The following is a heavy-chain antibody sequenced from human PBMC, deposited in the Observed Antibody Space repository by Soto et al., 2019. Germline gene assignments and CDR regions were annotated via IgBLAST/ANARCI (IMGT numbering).Heavy chain of an antibody. Sequence: LSLTCTVSGGSISPYYWSWIRQPPGKGLEWVGYIYYGGTSSYNPSLKSRVTISLDTSKNQFSLQLSSVTAADTAVYYCAATKDCSGGSCYYFDYWGQGTLVTVSS. V-gene: IGHV4-59*01. D-gene: IGHD2-15*01. CDR2: IYYGGTS. CDR3: AATKDCSGGSCYYFDY. J-gene: IGHJ4*02. CDR1: GGSISPYY.